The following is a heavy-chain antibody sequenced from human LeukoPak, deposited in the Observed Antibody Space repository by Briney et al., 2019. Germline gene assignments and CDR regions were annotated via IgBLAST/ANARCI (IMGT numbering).Heavy chain of an antibody. CDR1: GIIFTNYN. V-gene: IGHV3-23*01. CDR3: ANSHKNAPGVH. Sequence: PGGSLRLSCAASGIIFTNYNMSWVGQAPGKGLECVAIISGDGGTTYYADSVKGRFTISRDNSQNTVYLQMTRLRAEDTAVYYCANSHKNAPGVHWGQGTLVTVSS. J-gene: IGHJ4*02. D-gene: IGHD1-1*01. CDR2: ISGDGGTT.